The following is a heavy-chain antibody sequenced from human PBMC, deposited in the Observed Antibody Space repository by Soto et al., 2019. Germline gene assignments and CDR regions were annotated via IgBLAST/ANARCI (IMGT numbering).Heavy chain of an antibody. Sequence: SETLSLTCTVSGGSVSSSSYYWDWIRQPPGKGLEWIGHIYYNGRTYYNPSLRSRVTISVDTSKNQFSLILSSVTAADSAVYYCARRPKSGSFHYYGVDVWGRGTTVTVSS. V-gene: IGHV4-39*01. D-gene: IGHD1-26*01. J-gene: IGHJ6*02. CDR3: ARRPKSGSFHYYGVDV. CDR2: IYYNGRT. CDR1: GGSVSSSSYY.